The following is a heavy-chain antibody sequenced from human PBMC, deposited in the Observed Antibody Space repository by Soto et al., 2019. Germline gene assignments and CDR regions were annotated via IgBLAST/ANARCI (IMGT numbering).Heavy chain of an antibody. CDR2: IFYSGTT. Sequence: PSETLSLTCTVSGGSVSSENYYWSWVRQHPGKGLEWIGYIFYSGTTYYNPSLKSRVTISVDTSKNQFSLKLSSVTAADTAVYYCARSVDPWGQGTLVTVSS. V-gene: IGHV4-31*03. J-gene: IGHJ5*02. CDR1: GGSVSSENYY. CDR3: ARSVDP.